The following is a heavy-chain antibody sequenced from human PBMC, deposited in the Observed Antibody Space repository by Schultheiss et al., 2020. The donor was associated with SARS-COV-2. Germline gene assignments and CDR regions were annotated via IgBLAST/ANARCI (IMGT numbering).Heavy chain of an antibody. CDR3: ARSKVTRDHYYYYGMDV. CDR2: ISSSSSTI. V-gene: IGHV3-11*04. J-gene: IGHJ6*02. D-gene: IGHD6-6*01. CDR1: GFTFSDYY. Sequence: GGSLRLSCAASGFTFSDYYMNWIRQAPGKGLEWVSYISSSSSTIYYADSVKGRFTISRDNAKNALYLQMNSLRDEDTAVYYCARSKVTRDHYYYYGMDVWGQGTTVTVYS.